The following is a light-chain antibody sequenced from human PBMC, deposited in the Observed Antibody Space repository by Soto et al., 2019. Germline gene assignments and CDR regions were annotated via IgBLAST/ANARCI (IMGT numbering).Light chain of an antibody. CDR3: QQHKSYPYT. CDR2: DAS. J-gene: IGKJ2*01. V-gene: IGKV1-5*01. CDR1: QSISGW. Sequence: DIQMTQSPSTLSASVGDRVTITCRASQSISGWLAWYQQKPGKAPNLLIYDASSLESGVSSRFSGSGSGTEFTLTISSLQPDDFATYYCQQHKSYPYTFGQGTKLEIK.